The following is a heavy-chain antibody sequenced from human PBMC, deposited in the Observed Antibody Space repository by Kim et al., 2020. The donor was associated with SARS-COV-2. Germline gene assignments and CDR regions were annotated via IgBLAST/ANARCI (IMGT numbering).Heavy chain of an antibody. J-gene: IGHJ4*02. CDR3: ASGDIVVVPAATGPISYGPCDY. D-gene: IGHD2-2*01. V-gene: IGHV1-69*13. CDR1: GGTFSSYA. Sequence: SVKVSCKASGGTFSSYAISWVRQAPGQGLEWMGGIIPIFGTANYAQKFQGRVTITADESTSTAYMELSSLRSEDTAVYYCASGDIVVVPAATGPISYGPCDYWGQGTLVTVSS. CDR2: IIPIFGTA.